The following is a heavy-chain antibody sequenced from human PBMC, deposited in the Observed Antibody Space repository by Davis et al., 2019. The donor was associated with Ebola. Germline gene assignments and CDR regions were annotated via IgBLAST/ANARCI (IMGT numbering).Heavy chain of an antibody. CDR3: AKGPTRSGYY. J-gene: IGHJ4*02. Sequence: PGRSLTLSCPPSGLSLSSCCMNWVRQPPGKGLEWVSGIGVSGGTTYADSAKGRFTISRDNSQNTLYLQMTGLRAEDTAIYYCAKGPTRSGYYWGQGTLVTVSS. CDR1: GLSLSSCC. V-gene: IGHV3-23*01. D-gene: IGHD6-19*01. CDR2: IGVSGGTT.